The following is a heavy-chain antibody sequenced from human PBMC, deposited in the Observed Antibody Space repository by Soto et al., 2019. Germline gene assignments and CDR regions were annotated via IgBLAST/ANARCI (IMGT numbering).Heavy chain of an antibody. Sequence: GGSLRLSCAASGFTFSSYGMHWVRQAPGKGLEWVAVISYDGSNKYYADSVKGRFTISRDNSKNTLYLQMNSLRAEDTAVYYCANVGVAVAGTWGGYWGQGTLVTVSS. V-gene: IGHV3-30*18. CDR1: GFTFSSYG. CDR3: ANVGVAVAGTWGGY. D-gene: IGHD6-19*01. J-gene: IGHJ4*02. CDR2: ISYDGSNK.